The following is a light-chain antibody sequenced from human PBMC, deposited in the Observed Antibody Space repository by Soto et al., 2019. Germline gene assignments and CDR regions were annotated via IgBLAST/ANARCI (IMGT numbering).Light chain of an antibody. CDR2: GAS. CDR3: QQYGSSPCT. Sequence: EIVLTQSPGTLSLSPGERATLSCRASQSVSSSYLAWYQQKPGQAPRLLIYGASSRATGIPDRFSGSGSGTAFTLTISRLEPEEFAVYYCQQYGSSPCTFGQGTKVEIK. CDR1: QSVSSSY. J-gene: IGKJ1*01. V-gene: IGKV3-20*01.